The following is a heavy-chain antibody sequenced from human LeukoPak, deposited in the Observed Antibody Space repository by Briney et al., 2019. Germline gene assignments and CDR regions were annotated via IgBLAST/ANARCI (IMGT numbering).Heavy chain of an antibody. CDR2: INHSGST. CDR1: GGSFSGYY. Sequence: ASETLSLTCAVYGGSFSGYYWSWIRQPPGKGLEWIGEINHSGSTNYNPSLKSRVTISVDTSKNQFSLKLSSVTAADTAVYYCARAMSFDYWGQGTLVTVSS. CDR3: ARAMSFDY. V-gene: IGHV4-34*01. J-gene: IGHJ4*02.